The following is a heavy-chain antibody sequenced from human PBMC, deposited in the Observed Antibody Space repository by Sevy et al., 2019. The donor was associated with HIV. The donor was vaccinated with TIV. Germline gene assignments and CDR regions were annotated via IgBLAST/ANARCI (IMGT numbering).Heavy chain of an antibody. Sequence: LSLTCAASGFIFSSYDIHWVRQPTGKGLEWVSGIGTAGDTYYPGSVKGRFTISRENAKNSVYLQMNSLRVGDTAVYYCAREVPGSLYGMDVWGQGTTVTVSS. D-gene: IGHD3-10*01. CDR3: AREVPGSLYGMDV. J-gene: IGHJ6*02. CDR2: IGTAGDT. V-gene: IGHV3-13*01. CDR1: GFIFSSYD.